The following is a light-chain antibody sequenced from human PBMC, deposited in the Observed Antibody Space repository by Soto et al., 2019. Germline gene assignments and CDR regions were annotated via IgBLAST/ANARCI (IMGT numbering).Light chain of an antibody. CDR1: QSISTY. CDR2: DAS. J-gene: IGKJ5*01. V-gene: IGKV3-20*01. CDR3: QQYDSSPPIT. Sequence: EIGVTHSPGPLCLSPVERATLSWRASQSISTYLAWYQQRFGQAPRLLIYDASRRATGIPDRFSGSGSGTDFTLTISGLEPEDFAVYYCQQYDSSPPITFGQATRLEIK.